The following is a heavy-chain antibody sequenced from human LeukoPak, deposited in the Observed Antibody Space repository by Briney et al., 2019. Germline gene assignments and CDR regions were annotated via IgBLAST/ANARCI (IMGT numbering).Heavy chain of an antibody. V-gene: IGHV4-61*09. J-gene: IGHJ2*01. D-gene: IGHD3-22*01. CDR2: IYYSGST. Sequence: SQTLSLTCTVSGGSISSGSYYWSWIRQPAGKGLEWIGYIYYSGSTNYNPSLKSRVTISVDTSKNQFSLKLSSVTAADTAVYYCARVFYYYDSSVPRDWYFDLWGRGTLVTVSS. CDR3: ARVFYYYDSSVPRDWYFDL. CDR1: GGSISSGSYY.